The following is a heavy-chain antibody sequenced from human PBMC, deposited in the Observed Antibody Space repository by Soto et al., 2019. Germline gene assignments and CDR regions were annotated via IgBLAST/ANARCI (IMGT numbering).Heavy chain of an antibody. CDR1: GGSFSGYY. CDR2: INHSGST. Sequence: KPSETLSLTCAVYGGSFSGYYWSWIRQPPGKGLEWIGEINHSGSTNYNPSLKSRVTISVDTSKNQFSLKLSSVTAVDTAVYYCARGKDYWGQGTLVTVSS. V-gene: IGHV4-34*01. J-gene: IGHJ4*02. CDR3: ARGKDY.